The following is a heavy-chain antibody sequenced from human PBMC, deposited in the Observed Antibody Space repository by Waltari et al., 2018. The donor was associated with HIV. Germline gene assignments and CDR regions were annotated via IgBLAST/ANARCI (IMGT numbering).Heavy chain of an antibody. CDR2: IYYTGIT. D-gene: IGHD2-15*01. CDR1: GGSVGSSGFS. CDR3: ARDRFCNGNGCSPSDAFDV. Sequence: QLRLQESGSGLLKPSQTLSLTCNVSGGSVGSSGFSWSWIRQSPGKDLELIGYIYYTGITYYNPSLKSRVNISLDRSKNQFSLRLSYVSAADTAVYYCARDRFCNGNGCSPSDAFDVWGQGRMVTVSS. J-gene: IGHJ3*01. V-gene: IGHV4-30-2*06.